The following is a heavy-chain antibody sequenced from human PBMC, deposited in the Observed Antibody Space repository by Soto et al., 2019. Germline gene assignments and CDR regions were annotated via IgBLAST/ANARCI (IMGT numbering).Heavy chain of an antibody. J-gene: IGHJ4*02. CDR3: AKSRERRTHFFDS. CDR2: IGTAGDT. Sequence: GGSLRLSCEASRFTFSGFDMHWVRQPTGKGLEWVSSIGTAGDTYYAVSVKGRFTISRDNAKNSLSLQMNSLRAGDMAAYFCAKSRERRTHFFDSRGQGTQVTASS. CDR1: RFTFSGFD. V-gene: IGHV3-13*01. D-gene: IGHD2-15*01.